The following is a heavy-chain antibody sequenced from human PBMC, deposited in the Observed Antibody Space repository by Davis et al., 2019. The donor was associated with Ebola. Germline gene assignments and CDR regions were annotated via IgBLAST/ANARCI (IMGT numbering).Heavy chain of an antibody. V-gene: IGHV3-21*01. CDR1: GFTFSSYS. CDR3: ARDHSSGLDV. Sequence: PGGSLRLSCAASGFTFSSYSMNRVRQAPGKGLEWVSSISSSSSYIYYADSVKGRFTISRDNAKNSLYLQMNSMRAEDTAVYYCARDHSSGLDVWGQGTTVTVSS. J-gene: IGHJ6*02. CDR2: ISSSSSYI. D-gene: IGHD6-19*01.